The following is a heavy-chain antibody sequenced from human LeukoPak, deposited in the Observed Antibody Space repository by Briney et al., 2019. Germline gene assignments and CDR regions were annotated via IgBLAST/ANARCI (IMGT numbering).Heavy chain of an antibody. CDR1: GFTFSSYA. J-gene: IGHJ4*02. D-gene: IGHD3-3*01. Sequence: PGGSLRLSCAASGFTFSSYAMRWVRQAPGKGLEWVAVISYDGSNKYYADSVKGRFTISRDNSKNTLYLQMNSLRAEDTAVYYCARVGHGEWFVYYFDYWGQGTLVTVSS. CDR2: ISYDGSNK. V-gene: IGHV3-30-3*01. CDR3: ARVGHGEWFVYYFDY.